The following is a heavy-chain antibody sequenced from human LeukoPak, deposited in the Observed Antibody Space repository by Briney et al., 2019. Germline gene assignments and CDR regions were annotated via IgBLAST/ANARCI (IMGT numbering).Heavy chain of an antibody. D-gene: IGHD6-19*01. CDR2: IYPGASDT. CDR3: ARHLYGYSSGWYSPYDY. J-gene: IGHJ4*02. V-gene: IGHV5-51*01. CDR1: GYSFSSYW. Sequence: ESLKISCKGSGYSFSSYWIGWVRQMPGKGLEWMGSIYPGASDTRYSPSFQGQVTISADKSISTAYLQWSSLKASDTAMYYCARHLYGYSSGWYSPYDYWGQGTLVTVSS.